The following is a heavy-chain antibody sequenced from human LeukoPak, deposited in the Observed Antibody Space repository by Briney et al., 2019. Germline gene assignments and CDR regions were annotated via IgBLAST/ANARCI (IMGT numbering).Heavy chain of an antibody. Sequence: ASVKVSCKASGYTFTGYHMHWVRQAPGQGLEWMGWINPNSGGTNYAQKFQGRVTMTRDTSISTAYMELSRLRSDDTAVYYCARALDCSGGSCYSIWFDPWGQGTLVTVSS. J-gene: IGHJ5*02. CDR1: GYTFTGYH. D-gene: IGHD2-15*01. CDR2: INPNSGGT. V-gene: IGHV1-2*02. CDR3: ARALDCSGGSCYSIWFDP.